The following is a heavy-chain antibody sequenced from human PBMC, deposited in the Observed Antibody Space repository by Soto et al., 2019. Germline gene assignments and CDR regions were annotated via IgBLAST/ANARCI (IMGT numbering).Heavy chain of an antibody. D-gene: IGHD3-3*01. CDR3: EGRFLEFYYYGMDV. J-gene: IGHJ6*02. V-gene: IGHV3-23*01. CDR2: ISGSGGST. Sequence: GSLGLSCASSGFTFSSYAMSWVRQAPGKGLEWVSAISGSGGSTYYADSVKGRFTISRDNSKNTLYLQMNSLRAEDTAVYYCEGRFLEFYYYGMDVWGQGTTVTVSS. CDR1: GFTFSSYA.